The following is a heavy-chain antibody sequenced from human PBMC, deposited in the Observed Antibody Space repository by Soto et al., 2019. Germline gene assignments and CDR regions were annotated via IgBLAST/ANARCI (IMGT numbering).Heavy chain of an antibody. CDR1: GFSVGSNY. CDR2: IYSGGST. J-gene: IGHJ4*02. Sequence: GRSLRLSCAASGFSVGSNYMSWVRQAPGKGLERVEVIYSGGSTHYADSVEGRFTISRDISKNTLYLQMNSLRAEDTAVYYCARDPGSIAVAGTIWGQGT. CDR3: ARDPGSIAVAGTI. V-gene: IGHV3-53*01. D-gene: IGHD6-19*01.